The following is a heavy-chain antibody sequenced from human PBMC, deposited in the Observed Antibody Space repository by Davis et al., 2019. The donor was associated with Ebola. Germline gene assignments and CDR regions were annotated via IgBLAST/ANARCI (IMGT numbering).Heavy chain of an antibody. CDR1: GSSFTSNW. CDR2: IYTGDSDT. D-gene: IGHD3-10*01. Sequence: GESLKISCKGSGSSFTSNWIGWVRQMPGKCLELLGLIYTGDSDTRYSPSFRGQVTISADKSFSTAYLQWSGLKASDTAMYYCARMGKSYYDSLWDYWGQGTLVTVSS. V-gene: IGHV5-51*01. J-gene: IGHJ4*02. CDR3: ARMGKSYYDSLWDY.